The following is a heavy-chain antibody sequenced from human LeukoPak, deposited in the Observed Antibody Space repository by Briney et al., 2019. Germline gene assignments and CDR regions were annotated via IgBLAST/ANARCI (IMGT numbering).Heavy chain of an antibody. V-gene: IGHV3-23*01. Sequence: GGSLRLSCAASGFTFSSYAMSWVRQAPGKGLEWVSSISGSGGSTYYADSVKGRFTISRDNSTNTLYLQMNSLRAEDTAVYYCAEEGGYLDRLGYNYGMDVCREGWTVTV. J-gene: IGHJ6*01. D-gene: IGHD3-9*01. CDR1: GFTFSSYA. CDR3: AEEGGYLDRLGYNYGMDV. CDR2: ISGSGGST.